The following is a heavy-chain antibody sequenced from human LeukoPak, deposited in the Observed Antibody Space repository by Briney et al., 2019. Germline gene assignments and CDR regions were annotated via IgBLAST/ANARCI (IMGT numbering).Heavy chain of an antibody. V-gene: IGHV1-58*02. CDR3: AAGSLDYSYYGMDV. Sequence: ASVKVSCKASGFTFTSSAMQWVRQARGQRLEWIGWIVVGSGNTNYAQKFQERVTITRDMSTSTAYMELSSLRSEDTAVYYCAAGSLDYSYYGMDVWGQGTTVTVSS. CDR2: IVVGSGNT. J-gene: IGHJ6*02. CDR1: GFTFTSSA.